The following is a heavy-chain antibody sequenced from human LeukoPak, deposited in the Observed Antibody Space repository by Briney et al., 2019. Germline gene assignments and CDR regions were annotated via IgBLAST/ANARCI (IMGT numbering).Heavy chain of an antibody. D-gene: IGHD4-17*01. CDR1: GYSISSGYY. CDR2: IYHSGST. V-gene: IGHV4-38-2*01. Sequence: KPSETLSLTCAVSGYSISSGYYWGWIRQPPGKGLEWIGSIYHSGSTYYNPSLKSRVTISVDTSKNQFSLKLSSVTAADTAVYYCASTGDDYGDYGFDPWGQGTLVTVSS. CDR3: ASTGDDYGDYGFDP. J-gene: IGHJ5*02.